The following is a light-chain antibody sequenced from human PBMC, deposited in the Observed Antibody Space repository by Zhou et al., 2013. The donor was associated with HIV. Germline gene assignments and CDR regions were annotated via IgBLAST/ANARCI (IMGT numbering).Light chain of an antibody. CDR3: QQLNSYPLT. Sequence: IRLTQSPSSLSASVGDRVTITCRASQGISNHLAWYQQKPGKAPSLLIYAASTLRSGVPSRFSGSGSGTDFTLTISSLQPEDFATYYCQQLNSYPLTFGGGTKVEIK. J-gene: IGKJ4*01. CDR1: QGISNH. V-gene: IGKV1-9*01. CDR2: AAS.